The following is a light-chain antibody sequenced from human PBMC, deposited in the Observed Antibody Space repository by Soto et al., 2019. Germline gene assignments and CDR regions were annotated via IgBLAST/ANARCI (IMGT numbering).Light chain of an antibody. J-gene: IGKJ5*01. CDR3: QQYYDWPRT. CDR2: DVS. V-gene: IGKV3-11*01. Sequence: EIVLTQSPATLSLSPGERATLSCRASQSVSSQLAWYQQKPGQAPRLLIYDVSNRATGIPARFRGSGSGTDFTLTISSLQSEDFAVYYCQQYYDWPRTFGQGTRLEI. CDR1: QSVSSQ.